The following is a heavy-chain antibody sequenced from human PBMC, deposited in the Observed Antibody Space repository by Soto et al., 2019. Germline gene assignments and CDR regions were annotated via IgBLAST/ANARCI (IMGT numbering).Heavy chain of an antibody. V-gene: IGHV3-23*01. Sequence: PGGSLRLSCAASGFTFSSYSISWVRQAPWKGLEWVSAISGGGGSTYYADSVKGRFTISRDNSKNTLYLQMNSLRAEDTAVYYCSEDTYCGSTSCYDYYSYGMDVWGQGTTVAVS. CDR2: ISGGGGST. CDR3: SEDTYCGSTSCYDYYSYGMDV. J-gene: IGHJ6*02. D-gene: IGHD2-2*01. CDR1: GFTFSSYS.